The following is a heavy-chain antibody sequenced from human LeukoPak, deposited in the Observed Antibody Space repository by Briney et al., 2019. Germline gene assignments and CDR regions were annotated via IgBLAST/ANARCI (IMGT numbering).Heavy chain of an antibody. CDR2: ISGSGGGT. D-gene: IGHD2-2*01. Sequence: GGSLRLSYAASGFTFSSYAMSWVRQAPGKGLEWVSAISGSGGGTYYADSVKGRFTISRDNAKNSLYLQMNSLRAEDTAVYYCARGSKGYCSSTSCSYFDYWGQGTLVTVSS. CDR1: GFTFSSYA. J-gene: IGHJ4*02. CDR3: ARGSKGYCSSTSCSYFDY. V-gene: IGHV3-23*01.